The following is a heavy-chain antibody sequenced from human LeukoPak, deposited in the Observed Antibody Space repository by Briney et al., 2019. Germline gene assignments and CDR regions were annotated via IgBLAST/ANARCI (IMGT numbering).Heavy chain of an antibody. V-gene: IGHV3-30*02. CDR3: AKEHSAFDAFDI. CDR2: IRYDGSNK. D-gene: IGHD3-10*01. J-gene: IGHJ3*02. CDR1: GFTFSSYG. Sequence: PGGSLRLSCAASGFTFSSYGMHWVRQAPGKGLEWVAFIRYDGSNKYYADSVKGRFTISRDNSKNTLYLQMNSLRAEDTAVYYCAKEHSAFDAFDIWGQGTMATVSS.